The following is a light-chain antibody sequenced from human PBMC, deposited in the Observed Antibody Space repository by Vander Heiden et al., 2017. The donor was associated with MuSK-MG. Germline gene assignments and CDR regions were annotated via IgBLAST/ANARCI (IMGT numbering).Light chain of an antibody. CDR3: QERDITPRT. V-gene: IGKV1-39*01. Sequence: DSQMTQSPSSLSASVGDGVTITCRASQSINNYLNWYQQKPGKAPELLIYAASNLQSGVPSRFSGSGSGTDFTLTISRLQPEDFATYYCQERDITPRTFGQGTKVEIK. CDR1: QSINNY. J-gene: IGKJ1*01. CDR2: AAS.